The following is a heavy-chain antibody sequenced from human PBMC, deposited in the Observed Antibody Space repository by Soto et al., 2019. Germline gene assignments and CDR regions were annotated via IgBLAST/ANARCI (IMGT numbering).Heavy chain of an antibody. CDR2: IKEDGNED. CDR1: GFTFSKYW. CDR3: ARSIWGLDYAGGY. V-gene: IGHV3-7*01. Sequence: EGRLVESGGGLVQPGGSLRLSCAASGFTFSKYWMSWARQAPGQGLEWVATIKEDGNEDYYVDSVRGRFAISRDNAKNSLYLEVNSLRVEDTAMYYFARSIWGLDYAGGYWGQGTLVTVSS. D-gene: IGHD4-17*01. J-gene: IGHJ4*02.